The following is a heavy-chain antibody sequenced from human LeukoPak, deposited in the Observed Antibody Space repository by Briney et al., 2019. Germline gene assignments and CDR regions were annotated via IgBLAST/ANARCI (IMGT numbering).Heavy chain of an antibody. D-gene: IGHD3-10*01. CDR1: GVAFSRFL. CDR2: INQDGSDK. CDR3: AIIRGGNY. J-gene: IGHJ4*02. V-gene: IGHV3-7*02. Sequence: GGSLRLSCAASGVAFSRFLMTWVRQAPGKGLEWVATINQDGSDKYYVDSVEGRFTISRDNAQNSLHLQMNSLRVEDTALYYCAIIRGGNYWGQGTLVTVSS.